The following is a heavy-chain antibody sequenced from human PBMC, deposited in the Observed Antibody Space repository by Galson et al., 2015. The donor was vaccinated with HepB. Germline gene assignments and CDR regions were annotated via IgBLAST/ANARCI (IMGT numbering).Heavy chain of an antibody. CDR3: ARLAKVVTAIDYWYFDL. CDR1: GGSITNDY. Sequence: SETLSLTCTVSGGSITNDYWNWIRQPPGKGLEWIAYISYSGSTNYNPSLKSRVTVSLDTSENQLSLKLSSVTAADTAVYYCARLAKVVTAIDYWYFDLWGRGILVTVSS. D-gene: IGHD2-21*02. V-gene: IGHV4-59*08. J-gene: IGHJ2*01. CDR2: ISYSGST.